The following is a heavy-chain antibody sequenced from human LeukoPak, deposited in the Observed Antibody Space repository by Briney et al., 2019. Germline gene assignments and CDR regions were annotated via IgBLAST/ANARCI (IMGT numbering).Heavy chain of an antibody. D-gene: IGHD3-10*01. J-gene: IGHJ4*02. CDR3: ARGNYYVDY. V-gene: IGHV7-4-1*02. CDR2: INTNTGNP. CDR1: GYTFTNYA. Sequence: ASVKVSCKASGYTFTNYAMNWVRQAPGQGLEWMGWINTNTGNPTYAQGFTGRFVFSLDTSVNTAYLQISSLRTEDTAVYYCARGNYYVDYWGQGTLVTVSS.